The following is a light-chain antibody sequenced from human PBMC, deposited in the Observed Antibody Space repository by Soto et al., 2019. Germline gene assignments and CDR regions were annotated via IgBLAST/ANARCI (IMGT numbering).Light chain of an antibody. CDR3: CSYGGSYTGV. V-gene: IGLV2-11*01. CDR1: SSDVGGYDY. Sequence: QSALTQPRSVSGSPGQSVTISCTGTSSDVGGYDYVSWYQHHPGKAPKVMIYDVSKRPSGVPDRFSGSKSGNTASLTISGLRAEDEADYYCCSYGGSYTGVFGGGTKLTVL. J-gene: IGLJ3*02. CDR2: DVS.